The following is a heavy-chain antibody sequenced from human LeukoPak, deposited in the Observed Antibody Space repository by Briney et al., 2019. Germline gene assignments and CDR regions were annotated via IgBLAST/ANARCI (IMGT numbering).Heavy chain of an antibody. CDR2: INPNSGGT. CDR3: ARDRRILRFLEWSHSDAFDI. D-gene: IGHD3-3*01. Sequence: ASVKVSCKASGYTFTGYYMHWVRQAPGQGLDWMGWINPNSGGTNYAQKFQGRVTMTRDTSISTAYMELSRLRSDDTAVYYCARDRRILRFLEWSHSDAFDIWGQGTMVTVSS. CDR1: GYTFTGYY. V-gene: IGHV1-2*02. J-gene: IGHJ3*02.